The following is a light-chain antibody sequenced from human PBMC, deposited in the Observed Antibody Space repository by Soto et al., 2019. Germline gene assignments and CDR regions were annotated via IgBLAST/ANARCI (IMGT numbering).Light chain of an antibody. J-gene: IGKJ1*01. CDR1: QTVSSSY. V-gene: IGKV3-20*01. CDR2: GAS. Sequence: EIVLTQSPGTLSLSPGERAALSCRASQTVSSSYLAWYQQKPGQAPRLLIYGASTRAAGIPDRFSGSGSGTDFTLNISRLGPEDFAVYYCQQYGRSPPVKFGQGTKVDI. CDR3: QQYGRSPPVK.